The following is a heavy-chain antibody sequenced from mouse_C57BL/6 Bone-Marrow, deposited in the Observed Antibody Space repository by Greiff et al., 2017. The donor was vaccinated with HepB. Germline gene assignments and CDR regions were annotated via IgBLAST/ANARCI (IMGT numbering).Heavy chain of an antibody. CDR3: AGGSNWYFDV. J-gene: IGHJ1*03. CDR2: IYPGSGST. Sequence: QVQLQQPGAEFVKPGASVKMSCKASGYTFTSYWITWVKQRPGQGLEWIGDIYPGSGSTYYNEKFKSKATLTVDTSSSPAYMQLSSLTSEDSAVYYCAGGSNWYFDVWGTGTTVTVSS. D-gene: IGHD5-1*01. CDR1: GYTFTSYW. V-gene: IGHV1-55*01.